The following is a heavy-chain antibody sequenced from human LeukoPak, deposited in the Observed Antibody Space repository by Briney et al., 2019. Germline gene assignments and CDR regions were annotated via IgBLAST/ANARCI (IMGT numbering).Heavy chain of an antibody. CDR1: GFTFSSYA. Sequence: PGGSLRLSCAASGFTFSSYAMSWVRQAPGKGLEWVSAISGSGGSTYYADSVKGRFTISRDNSKNSLYLQMNSLRTEDTALYYCAKDIDLRDFWSGYYTHYYYYGMDVWGQGTTVTVSS. J-gene: IGHJ6*02. CDR3: AKDIDLRDFWSGYYTHYYYYGMDV. V-gene: IGHV3-43*02. D-gene: IGHD3-3*01. CDR2: ISGSGGST.